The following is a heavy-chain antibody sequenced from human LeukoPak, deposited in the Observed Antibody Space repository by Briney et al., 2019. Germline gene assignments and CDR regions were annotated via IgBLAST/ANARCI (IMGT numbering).Heavy chain of an antibody. CDR2: IRGGGAXX. V-gene: IGHV3-21*04. CDR3: AKMSLSYGNDAFDI. CDR1: GFTFSNAW. Sequence: GGSLRLSCAASGFTFSNAWMNWVRQAPGXXXXXXXSIRGGGAXXXXXXXXXXXXTXXXDNSKXXLXLQMSSLRAEDTAVYYXAKMSLSYGNDAFDIWGQGTMVTVSS. J-gene: IGHJ3*02. D-gene: IGHD3-16*01.